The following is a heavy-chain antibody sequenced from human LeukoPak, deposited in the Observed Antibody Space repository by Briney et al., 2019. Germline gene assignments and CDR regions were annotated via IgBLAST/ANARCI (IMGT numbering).Heavy chain of an antibody. CDR1: GFTFSRYA. CDR2: ISSSGNG. V-gene: IGHV3-23*01. J-gene: IGHJ6*03. D-gene: IGHD3-16*02. CDR3: AKSRYYYYYMDV. Sequence: PGGSLRLSCVASGFTFSRYAMNWVRQAPGKGLEWVSVISSSGNGSKAASVMGRFTISRDNSKHTLYLQMNALRVEDTATYYCAKSRYYYYYMDVWGKGATVTVS.